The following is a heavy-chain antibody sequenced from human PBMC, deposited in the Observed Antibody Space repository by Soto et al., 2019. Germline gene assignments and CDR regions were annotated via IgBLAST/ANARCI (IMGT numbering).Heavy chain of an antibody. Sequence: QVQLVQSGAEVKKPGSSVKVSCKASGGTFSSYAISWVRHAPGQGLECMGGIIPIFGTATYAQKFQGRVTITADESTSTAYMELSSLRSEDTAVYYCARFKQQLPGRDWYFDLWGRGTLVTVSS. V-gene: IGHV1-69*01. CDR3: ARFKQQLPGRDWYFDL. J-gene: IGHJ2*01. D-gene: IGHD6-13*01. CDR2: IIPIFGTA. CDR1: GGTFSSYA.